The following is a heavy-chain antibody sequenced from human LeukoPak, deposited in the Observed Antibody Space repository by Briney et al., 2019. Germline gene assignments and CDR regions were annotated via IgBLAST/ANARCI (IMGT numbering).Heavy chain of an antibody. J-gene: IGHJ6*02. Sequence: GGSLRLSCAASGFTFSSYAMSWVRQAPGKGLEWVSAISGSGGSTYYADSVKGRFTISRDNSKNTLYLQMNSLRAEDTAVYYCARAEYCSGDSCYPAGYYGMDVWGQGTTVTVSS. V-gene: IGHV3-23*01. CDR2: ISGSGGST. CDR1: GFTFSSYA. CDR3: ARAEYCSGDSCYPAGYYGMDV. D-gene: IGHD2-15*01.